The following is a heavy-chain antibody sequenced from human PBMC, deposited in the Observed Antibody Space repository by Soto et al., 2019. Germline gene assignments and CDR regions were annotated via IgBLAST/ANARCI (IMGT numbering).Heavy chain of an antibody. CDR1: GYTFTSYD. CDR3: ARERSSGWYVDY. J-gene: IGHJ4*02. D-gene: IGHD6-19*01. CDR2: MNPHSGNT. V-gene: IGHV1-8*01. Sequence: QVQLVQSGAEVKKPGASVKVSCKASGYTFTSYDINWVRQATGQGLEWMGWMNPHSGNTGYAQKFQGRVTMTRNTSISTAYMELSSLTSEDPAVYYCARERSSGWYVDYWGQGTLVTVSS.